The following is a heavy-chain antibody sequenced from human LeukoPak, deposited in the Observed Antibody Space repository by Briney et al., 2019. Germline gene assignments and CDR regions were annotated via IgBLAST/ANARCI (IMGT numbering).Heavy chain of an antibody. CDR3: ARGTNGVK. V-gene: IGHV4-38-2*02. Sequence: PSETLSLTCTVSGYSISSGYYWGWIRQPPGKGLEWIGSIYHSGGTYYNPSLKSRVTISVDTSKNQFSLKLSSVTAADTAVYYCARGTNGVKWGQGTLVTVSS. CDR2: IYHSGGT. J-gene: IGHJ4*02. D-gene: IGHD2-8*01. CDR1: GYSISSGYY.